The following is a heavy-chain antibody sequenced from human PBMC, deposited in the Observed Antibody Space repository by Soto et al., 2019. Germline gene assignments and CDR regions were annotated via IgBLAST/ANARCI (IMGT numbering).Heavy chain of an antibody. Sequence: GGSLRLSCAASGFTVSSYGMHWVRQAPGKGLEWVAVISYDGSNKYYADSVKGRFTISRDNSKNTLYLQMNSLRAEDTAVYYCAKDGLSIFGVVIDYYYMDVWGKGTTVTVSS. J-gene: IGHJ6*03. D-gene: IGHD3-3*01. V-gene: IGHV3-30*18. CDR1: GFTVSSYG. CDR2: ISYDGSNK. CDR3: AKDGLSIFGVVIDYYYMDV.